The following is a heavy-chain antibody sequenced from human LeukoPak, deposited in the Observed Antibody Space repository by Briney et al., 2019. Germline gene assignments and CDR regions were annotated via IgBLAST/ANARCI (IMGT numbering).Heavy chain of an antibody. CDR1: GFTFSSYS. D-gene: IGHD2-15*01. V-gene: IGHV3-21*01. CDR3: ARDLRVAASGFDY. Sequence: GGSLRLSCAASGFTFSSYSMNWARQAPGKGLEWVSSISSSSSYIYYADSVKGRFTISRDNAKNSLYLQMNSLRAEDTAVYYCARDLRVAASGFDYWGQGTLVTVSS. J-gene: IGHJ4*02. CDR2: ISSSSSYI.